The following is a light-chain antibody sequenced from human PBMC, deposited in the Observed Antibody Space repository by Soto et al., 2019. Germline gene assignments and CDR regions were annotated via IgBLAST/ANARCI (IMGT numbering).Light chain of an antibody. CDR2: AVS. CDR1: SSDGGGYNY. Sequence: QSALTQPSSVSGSPGQSITISCTGTSSDGGGYNYVSWYQQHPGKAPKLMIYAVSNRPSGVSNRFSGSKSGNTASLTISGLQAEDEADYYCSSYTSSSTLWVFGGGTKLTVL. J-gene: IGLJ3*02. V-gene: IGLV2-14*01. CDR3: SSYTSSSTLWV.